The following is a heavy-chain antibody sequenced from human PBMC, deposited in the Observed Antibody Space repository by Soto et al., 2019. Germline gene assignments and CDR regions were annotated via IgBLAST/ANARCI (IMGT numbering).Heavy chain of an antibody. V-gene: IGHV3-74*01. CDR3: VPGDYGGKNY. CDR2: IKSDGSTT. J-gene: IGHJ4*02. Sequence: EVQLVESGGGLVQPGGSLRLSCVASGFTFSPYWMNWVRQAPGKGLVCVSRIKSDGSTTSYADSVKGRFTISRDNAKNTLYLQMNSLTAEDTAMYYCVPGDYGGKNYWGQGTLVTVSS. CDR1: GFTFSPYW. D-gene: IGHD4-17*01.